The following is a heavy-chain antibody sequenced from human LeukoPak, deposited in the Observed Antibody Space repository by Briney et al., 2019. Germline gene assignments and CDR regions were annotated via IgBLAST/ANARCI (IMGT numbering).Heavy chain of an antibody. V-gene: IGHV3-7*01. CDR1: GFMFSTYW. Sequence: GGSLRLSCAASGFMFSTYWMTWVRLAPGKGLEWVANIKQGGSENSYVDSVKGRFTISRDNAKNSLYLQMNSLRAEDTAVYYCARDQTYYGDYERDAFDIWGQGTMVTVSS. CDR2: IKQGGSEN. CDR3: ARDQTYYGDYERDAFDI. D-gene: IGHD4-17*01. J-gene: IGHJ3*02.